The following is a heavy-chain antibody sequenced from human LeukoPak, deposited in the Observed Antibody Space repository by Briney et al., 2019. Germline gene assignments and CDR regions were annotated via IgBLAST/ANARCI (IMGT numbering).Heavy chain of an antibody. CDR1: GFTFSSFN. J-gene: IGHJ4*02. V-gene: IGHV3-30*04. CDR3: VRAGVYYDNSEYLKLDY. Sequence: PGGSLRLSCAASGFTFSSFNMHWVRQNPGKGSTRLPVISYDGTNKFYADSVKGRFTLSRDNSKKTLYLQIDSLRAEDTAVYYCVRAGVYYDNSEYLKLDYWGQGTLVTVAS. D-gene: IGHD3-22*01. CDR2: ISYDGTNK.